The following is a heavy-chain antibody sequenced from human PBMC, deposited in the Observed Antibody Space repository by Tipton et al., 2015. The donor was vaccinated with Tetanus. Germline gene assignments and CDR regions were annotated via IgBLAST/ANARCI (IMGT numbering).Heavy chain of an antibody. CDR1: GGSLRSGDYQ. D-gene: IGHD3-16*01. J-gene: IGHJ5*02. CDR2: ISPSGRT. V-gene: IGHV4-61*08. Sequence: TLSLTCSVSGGSLRSGDYQWNWIRQPPGKGLEWLAYISPSGRTNSNYSLKSRITISQDKSKNQFSLRLTSVTAADTGVYYCARDQGGGRVARLNWFGPWGQGTLVTVSS. CDR3: ARDQGGGRVARLNWFGP.